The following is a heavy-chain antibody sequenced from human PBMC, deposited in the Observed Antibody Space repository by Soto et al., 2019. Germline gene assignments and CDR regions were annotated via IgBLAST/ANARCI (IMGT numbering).Heavy chain of an antibody. CDR3: AHLVPGPLSFAY. D-gene: IGHD6-19*01. J-gene: IGHJ4*02. Sequence: QITLKESGPLLIKPTQTLALTCTFSGFSFNTRGVGVAWIRQPPGKTLEWLAVIYWDNDRRYRPSLTDRLSITKDMSTKQVVLTMTNVDPVDTGTYYCAHLVPGPLSFAYWGQGALVTVSS. CDR2: IYWDNDR. CDR1: GFSFNTRGVG. V-gene: IGHV2-5*02.